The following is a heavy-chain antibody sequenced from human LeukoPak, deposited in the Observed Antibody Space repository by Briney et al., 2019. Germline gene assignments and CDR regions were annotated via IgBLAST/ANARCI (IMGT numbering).Heavy chain of an antibody. CDR3: ARIGPNGSGWYPFDY. D-gene: IGHD6-19*01. V-gene: IGHV3-53*01. J-gene: IGHJ4*02. CDR2: IYSGGST. Sequence: WGSLRLSCAASGFTVSSNYMSWVRQAPGKGLKWVSIIYSGGSTDYADSVKGRFTISRDNSKNTLYLQMNSLRAEDTAVYYCARIGPNGSGWYPFDYWGQGTLVTVSS. CDR1: GFTVSSNY.